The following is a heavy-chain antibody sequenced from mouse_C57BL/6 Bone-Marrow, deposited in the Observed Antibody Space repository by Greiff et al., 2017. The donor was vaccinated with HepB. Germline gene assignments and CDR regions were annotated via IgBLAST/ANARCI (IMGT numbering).Heavy chain of an antibody. D-gene: IGHD2-3*01. CDR3: ARYDDGYYWWYFDV. CDR1: GYTFTSYD. J-gene: IGHJ1*03. Sequence: QVQLKQSGPELVKPGASVKLSCKASGYTFTSYDINWVKQRPGQGLEWIGWIYPRDGSTKYNEKFKGKATLTVDTSSSKAYMELHSLTSEDSAVYFCARYDDGYYWWYFDVWGTGTTVTVSS. V-gene: IGHV1-85*01. CDR2: IYPRDGST.